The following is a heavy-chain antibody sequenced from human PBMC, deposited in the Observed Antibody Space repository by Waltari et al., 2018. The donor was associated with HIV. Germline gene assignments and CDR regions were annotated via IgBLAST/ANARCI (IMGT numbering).Heavy chain of an antibody. CDR3: AREPRESIDY. CDR2: GAYDGKYI. J-gene: IGHJ4*01. V-gene: IGHV3-30*04. CDR1: GFRFSDYA. Sequence: QVQLVESGGGVVQPGRYLRVSCAASGFRFSDYAIHWVRQAPGKGLEWLTSGAYDGKYIHYAAAVRGRFTVSRDDSQNTAYPQMTSLRVDDTAVYFCAREPRESIDYWGQGTLVTVSS.